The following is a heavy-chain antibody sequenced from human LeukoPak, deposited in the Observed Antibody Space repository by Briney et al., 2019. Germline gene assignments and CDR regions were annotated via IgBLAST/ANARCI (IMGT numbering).Heavy chain of an antibody. Sequence: GGSLRLSCAASGFTFSSYAMHWVRQAPGKGLEWVAVISYDGSNKYYADSVKGRFTISRDNSKNTLYLQMNSLRAEDTAVYYCARDKEPGHFQHWGQGTLVTVSS. J-gene: IGHJ1*01. CDR2: ISYDGSNK. D-gene: IGHD1-14*01. CDR3: ARDKEPGHFQH. CDR1: GFTFSSYA. V-gene: IGHV3-30-3*01.